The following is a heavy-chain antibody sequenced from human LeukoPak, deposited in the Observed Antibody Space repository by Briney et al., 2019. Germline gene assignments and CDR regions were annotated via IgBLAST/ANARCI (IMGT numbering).Heavy chain of an antibody. CDR1: GITFSSYS. CDR2: ISSSSGII. V-gene: IGHV3-21*01. Sequence: PGGSLRLSCAASGITFSSYSMHWIRQAPGKGLEWVSTISSSSGIIYYADSVRGRFTISRDNAKNSLYLQMNSLRGEDTAVYYCARALEPSKRYFDYWGQGTLVTVSS. D-gene: IGHD1-1*01. CDR3: ARALEPSKRYFDY. J-gene: IGHJ4*02.